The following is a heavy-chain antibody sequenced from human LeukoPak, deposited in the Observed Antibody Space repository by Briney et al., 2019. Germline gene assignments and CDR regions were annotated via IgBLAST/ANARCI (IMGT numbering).Heavy chain of an antibody. D-gene: IGHD2-15*01. Sequence: SETLCLTCTVSGGSISSYYWSWIRQPPGKGLEWIGYIYYSGSTNYNPSLKSRVTISVDTSKNQFSLKLSSVTAADTAVYYCARVNVVVAAATVNNWFDPWGQGTLVTVSS. J-gene: IGHJ5*02. CDR1: GGSISSYY. CDR3: ARVNVVVAAATVNNWFDP. CDR2: IYYSGST. V-gene: IGHV4-59*01.